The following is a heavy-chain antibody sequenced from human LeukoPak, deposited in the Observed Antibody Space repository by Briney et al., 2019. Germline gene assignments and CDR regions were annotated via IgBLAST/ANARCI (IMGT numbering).Heavy chain of an antibody. Sequence: SETLSLTCTVSGGSISSSSYYWGWIRQPPGKGLEWIGSIYYSGSTHYNPSLKSRVTISVDTSKNQFSLKLSSVTAADTAVYYCARGPPPDFDCWGQGTLVTVSS. J-gene: IGHJ4*02. CDR3: ARGPPPDFDC. CDR1: GGSISSSSYY. V-gene: IGHV4-39*07. CDR2: IYYSGST.